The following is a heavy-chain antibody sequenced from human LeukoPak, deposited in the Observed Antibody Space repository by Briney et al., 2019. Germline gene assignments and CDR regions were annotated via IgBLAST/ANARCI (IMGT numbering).Heavy chain of an antibody. J-gene: IGHJ4*02. CDR3: AKDGSRG. V-gene: IGHV3-23*01. CDR1: GFTFSNYA. Sequence: GGSLRLSCAGSGFTFSNYAMTWVRQAPGKGLEWVSVIGASGGTTYYADSVKGRFTISRDNSKGTLYLQMNSLRAEDTAVYYCAKDGSRGWGQGTLVTVSS. D-gene: IGHD3-10*01. CDR2: IGASGGTT.